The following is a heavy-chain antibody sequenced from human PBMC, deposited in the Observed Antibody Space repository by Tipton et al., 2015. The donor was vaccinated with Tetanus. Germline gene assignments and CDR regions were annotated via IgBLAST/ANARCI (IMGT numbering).Heavy chain of an antibody. D-gene: IGHD5-18*01. CDR3: AKEIAEQQADLGYSYGLDN. CDR1: GFTFDDYA. CDR2: ISWNSGSI. V-gene: IGHV3-9*01. Sequence: RSLRLSCAASGFTFDDYAMHWVRQAPGKGLEWVSGISWNSGSIGYADSVKGRFTISRDNAKNSLYLQMNSLRAEDTALYYCAKEIAEQQADLGYSYGLDNWGQGTLVTVSS. J-gene: IGHJ4*02.